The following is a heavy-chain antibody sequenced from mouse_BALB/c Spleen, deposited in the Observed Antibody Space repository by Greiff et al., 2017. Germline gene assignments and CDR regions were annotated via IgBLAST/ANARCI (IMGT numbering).Heavy chain of an antibody. V-gene: IGHV14-3*02. CDR1: GFNIKDTY. J-gene: IGHJ3*01. CDR2: IDPANGNT. Sequence: EVQLKESGAELVKPGASVKLSCTASGFNIKDTYMHWVKQRPEQGLEWIGRIDPANGNTKYDPKFQGKATITADTSSNTAYLQLSSLTSEDTAVYYCARWDDYDGAYWGQGTLVTVSA. D-gene: IGHD2-4*01. CDR3: ARWDDYDGAY.